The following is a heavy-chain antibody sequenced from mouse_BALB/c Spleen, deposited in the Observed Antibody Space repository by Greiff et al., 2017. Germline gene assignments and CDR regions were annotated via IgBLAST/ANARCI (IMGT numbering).Heavy chain of an antibody. V-gene: IGHV1S22*01. CDR3: TRSSNWDVH. D-gene: IGHD4-1*01. CDR2: IYPGSGST. Sequence: LQPGSELVRPGASVKLSCKASGYTFTSYWMHWVKQRPGQGLEWIGNIYPGSGSTNYDEKFKSKATLTVDTSSSTAYMQLSSLTSEDSAVYYCTRSSNWDVHWGQGTTLTVSS. CDR1: GYTFTSYW. J-gene: IGHJ2*01.